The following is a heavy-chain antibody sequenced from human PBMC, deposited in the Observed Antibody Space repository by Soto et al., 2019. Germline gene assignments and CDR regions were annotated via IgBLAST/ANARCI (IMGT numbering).Heavy chain of an antibody. Sequence: PGGSMRLSSAASGLTFSSYSMNWVRQAPGKGLELVSSISSSSSYIYYADSVKGLFTIYRDNAKNSLYLQMNSLRAEDTAVYYCARDRVQDYWGQGTLVTVSS. V-gene: IGHV3-21*01. J-gene: IGHJ4*02. CDR1: GLTFSSYS. CDR3: ARDRVQDY. D-gene: IGHD3-10*01. CDR2: ISSSSSYI.